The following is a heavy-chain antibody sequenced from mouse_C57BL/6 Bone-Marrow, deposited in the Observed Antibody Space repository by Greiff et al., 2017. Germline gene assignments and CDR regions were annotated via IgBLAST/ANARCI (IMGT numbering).Heavy chain of an antibody. CDR1: GYTFTSYW. V-gene: IGHV1-64*01. J-gene: IGHJ1*03. CDR3: ARRSNLKYFDV. CDR2: IHPNSGST. Sequence: QVQLKQPGAELVKPGASVKLSCKASGYTFTSYWMHWVKQRPGQGLEWIGMIHPNSGSTNYNEKFKSKATLTVDKSSSTAYMQLSSLTSEDYAGEYGARRSNLKYFDVWGKGTTVTVSS. D-gene: IGHD2-5*01.